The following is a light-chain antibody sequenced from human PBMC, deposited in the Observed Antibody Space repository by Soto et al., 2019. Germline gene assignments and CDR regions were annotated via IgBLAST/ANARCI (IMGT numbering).Light chain of an antibody. CDR2: EVR. Sequence: QSALTQPASVSGSLGQSITISCTGSNRDIGAYNLVSWYQQYPDTAPKLIIYEVRNRPSGVSYRFTGSRSGNTASLTISALQADDESTFYCSSYTTTSTLFGTGTKVTVL. CDR3: SSYTTTSTL. J-gene: IGLJ1*01. CDR1: NRDIGAYNL. V-gene: IGLV2-14*01.